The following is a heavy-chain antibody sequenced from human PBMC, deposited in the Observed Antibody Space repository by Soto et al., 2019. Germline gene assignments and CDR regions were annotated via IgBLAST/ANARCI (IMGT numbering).Heavy chain of an antibody. J-gene: IGHJ4*02. CDR1: GYTFTSYY. V-gene: IGHV1-46*01. Sequence: ASVKVSCNASGYTFTSYYMHWVRQAPGQGLEWMGIINPSGGSTSYAQESQGRVTMTRDTSTSTDYMELSGVRSEDTAVYYCYIVVVPAAIYWGQGALVTVAS. D-gene: IGHD2-2*01. CDR2: INPSGGST. CDR3: YIVVVPAAIY.